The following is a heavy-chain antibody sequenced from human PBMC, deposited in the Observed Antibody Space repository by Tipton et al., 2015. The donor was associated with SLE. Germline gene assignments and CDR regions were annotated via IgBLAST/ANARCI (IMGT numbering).Heavy chain of an antibody. J-gene: IGHJ4*02. D-gene: IGHD7-27*01. CDR2: NYYSGSS. CDR3: ARDPNGGYGSFDY. CDR1: GGSISSSSYY. Sequence: TLSLTCTVSGGSISSSSYYWGWIRQPPGKGLEWIGRNYYSGSSYYNPSLKSRVTISVDTSKNQFSLKLSSVNAADTAVYYCARDPNGGYGSFDYWGLGALVTVSS. V-gene: IGHV4-39*07.